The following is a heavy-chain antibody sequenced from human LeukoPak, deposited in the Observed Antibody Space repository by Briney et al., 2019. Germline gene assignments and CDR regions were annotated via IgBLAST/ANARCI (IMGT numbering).Heavy chain of an antibody. Sequence: SETLSLTCTVSGGSISSSNYYWGWIRQPPGKGLEWIGSIYYSGTTYYNASLKSRVTISLDTSKNQFSLKLFSVTAADTAVYFCARHGLSVYVRTWFDFWGQGALVTVSS. V-gene: IGHV4-39*01. CDR1: GGSISSSNYY. J-gene: IGHJ5*01. CDR2: IYYSGTT. CDR3: ARHGLSVYVRTWFDF. D-gene: IGHD5/OR15-5a*01.